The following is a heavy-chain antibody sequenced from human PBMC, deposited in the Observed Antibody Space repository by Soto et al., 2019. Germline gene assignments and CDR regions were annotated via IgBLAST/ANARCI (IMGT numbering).Heavy chain of an antibody. Sequence: PGGSLRLSCAASGFTFSSYSMNWVRQAPGKGLEWVSSISSSSSYIYYADSVKGRFTISRDNAKNSLYLQMNSLRAEDTAVYYCARGSGYCSSTSCRNWFDPWGQGTLVTVSS. CDR1: GFTFSSYS. V-gene: IGHV3-21*01. CDR3: ARGSGYCSSTSCRNWFDP. J-gene: IGHJ5*02. CDR2: ISSSSSYI. D-gene: IGHD2-2*01.